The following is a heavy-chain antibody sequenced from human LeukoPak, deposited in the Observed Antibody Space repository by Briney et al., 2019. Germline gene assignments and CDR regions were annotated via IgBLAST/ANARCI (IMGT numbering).Heavy chain of an antibody. CDR3: AKDLWNLPLEYFQQ. Sequence: GGSLRLSCAASGFTFSSYAMSWVRQAPGKGLEWVSDISGSGGSTYYADSVKGRFTTARDNSKKTLYMQMSRLTAEETAVYYSAKDLWNLPLEYFQQGGQGTLATVSA. J-gene: IGHJ1*01. V-gene: IGHV3-23*01. CDR2: ISGSGGST. D-gene: IGHD1-1*01. CDR1: GFTFSSYA.